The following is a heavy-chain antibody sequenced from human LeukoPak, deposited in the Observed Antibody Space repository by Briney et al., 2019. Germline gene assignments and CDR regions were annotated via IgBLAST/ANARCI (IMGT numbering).Heavy chain of an antibody. D-gene: IGHD4-11*01. Sequence: PGGSLRLSCAASGFTFSSYDMHWVRQAPGKGLEWVAFIRYDGSNKYYADSVKGRFTISRDNSKNTLYLQMNSLRAEDTAVYYCAKEGTTVTPFDYWGQGTLVTVSS. CDR1: GFTFSSYD. CDR3: AKEGTTVTPFDY. J-gene: IGHJ4*02. V-gene: IGHV3-30*02. CDR2: IRYDGSNK.